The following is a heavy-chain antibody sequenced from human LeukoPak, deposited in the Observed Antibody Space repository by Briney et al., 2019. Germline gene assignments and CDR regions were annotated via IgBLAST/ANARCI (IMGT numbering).Heavy chain of an antibody. CDR2: INGDGSST. J-gene: IGHJ5*02. CDR3: ARDQGYQVVDP. V-gene: IGHV3-74*01. Sequence: GGSLRLSCSASGFAFSTYWMHWVRQASGEGLVWVSRINGDGSSTSYADSVKGRFTISRDNAKNTLYLQMNSLRAEDTAVYYCARDQGYQVVDPWGQGTLVTVSS. D-gene: IGHD6-13*01. CDR1: GFAFSTYW.